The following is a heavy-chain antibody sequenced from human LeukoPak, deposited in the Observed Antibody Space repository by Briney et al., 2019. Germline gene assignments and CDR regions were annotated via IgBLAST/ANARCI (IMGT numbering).Heavy chain of an antibody. J-gene: IGHJ3*02. D-gene: IGHD4-11*01. CDR3: ARVTTQDAFDI. CDR2: IYYSGST. CDR1: GGSVSSSSYY. V-gene: IGHV4-39*07. Sequence: SETLSLTCTVSGGSVSSSSYYWGWIRQPPGKGLECIGTIYYSGSTYYNPSLKSRVTISVDTSKNQFSLKLSSVTAADTAVYYCARVTTQDAFDIWGQGTMVTVSS.